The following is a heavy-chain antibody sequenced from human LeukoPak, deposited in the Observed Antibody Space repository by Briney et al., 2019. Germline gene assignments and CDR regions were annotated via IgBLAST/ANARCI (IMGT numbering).Heavy chain of an antibody. CDR3: ASPIAVAGNFDY. CDR1: GGSISSSSYY. CDR2: IYYSGST. D-gene: IGHD6-19*01. Sequence: PSETLSLTCTVSGGSISSSSYYWGWLRQPPGKGLEWIGSIYYSGSTYYNPSLKSRVTISVDTSKNQFSLKLSSVTAADTAVYYCASPIAVAGNFDYWGQGTLVTVSS. V-gene: IGHV4-39*01. J-gene: IGHJ4*02.